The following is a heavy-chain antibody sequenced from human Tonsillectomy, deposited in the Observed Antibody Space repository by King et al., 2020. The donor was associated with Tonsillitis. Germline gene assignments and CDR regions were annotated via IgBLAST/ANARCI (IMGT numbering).Heavy chain of an antibody. CDR1: GGTFSSYA. CDR3: ARAISIVVPAADVF. J-gene: IGHJ4*02. D-gene: IGHD2-2*01. CDR2: IIPILGTA. Sequence: QLVQSGAEVKKPGSSVKVSCKTSGGTFSSYAFTWVRQAPGQGLEWMGRIIPILGTANYEQKFKGRDTITADKSTSTTYMELSSLTSEDTAVYYCARAISIVVPAADVFWAQGTLVTVPS. V-gene: IGHV1-69*09.